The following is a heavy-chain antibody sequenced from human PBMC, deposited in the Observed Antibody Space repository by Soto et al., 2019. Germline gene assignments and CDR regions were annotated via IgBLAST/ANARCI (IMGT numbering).Heavy chain of an antibody. D-gene: IGHD2-15*01. V-gene: IGHV3-11*01. CDR1: GFIFSDYY. CDR2: ISTNGRNI. J-gene: IGHJ4*02. Sequence: GGSLRLSCVASGFIFSDYYMSWIRQTPGRGLEWASYISTNGRNIYYADSVKGRFTISRDNTKNSLYLQMNSLRAEDTAVYYCARLPPPSCSGGSCSPYWGQGTLVTVSS. CDR3: ARLPPPSCSGGSCSPY.